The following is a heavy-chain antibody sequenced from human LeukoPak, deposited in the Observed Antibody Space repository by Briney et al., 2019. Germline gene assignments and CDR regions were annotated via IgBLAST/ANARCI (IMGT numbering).Heavy chain of an antibody. J-gene: IGHJ4*02. Sequence: PSETLSLTCTVSGGSITSSSYYWVWIRQPPGKGLEWIGSIFHSGSTYYNASLKSRVTISVDTSRNQFSLKLSSVTAADTAVYYCARRKLGNDYWGQGTLVTVSS. CDR3: ARRKLGNDY. CDR1: GGSITSSSYY. D-gene: IGHD7-27*01. CDR2: IFHSGST. V-gene: IGHV4-39*01.